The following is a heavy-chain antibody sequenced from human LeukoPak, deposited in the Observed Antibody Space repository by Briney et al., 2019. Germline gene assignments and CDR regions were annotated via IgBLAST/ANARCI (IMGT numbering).Heavy chain of an antibody. CDR1: EFNFFSYG. J-gene: IGHJ4*01. D-gene: IGHD2-21*02. CDR3: ARELPREVTLDY. V-gene: IGHV3-74*01. CDR2: IFTDGSTT. Sequence: GGSLRLSCVASEFNFFSYGMQWVRQAPGKGLVWVSRIFTDGSTTSYADSVKGRFTISRDNAKSTLYLQMNSLRAEDTAVYYCARELPREVTLDYWGQGTLVTVSP.